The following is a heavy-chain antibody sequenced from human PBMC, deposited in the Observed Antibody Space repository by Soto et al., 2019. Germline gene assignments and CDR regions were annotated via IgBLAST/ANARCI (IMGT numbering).Heavy chain of an antibody. J-gene: IGHJ4*02. CDR2: ISGSGDST. CDR1: GFTFSSYA. V-gene: IGHV3-23*01. CDR3: AKRATGTYFDN. Sequence: EVQLLESGGGLVQPGGSLRLSCAGSGFTFSSYAMSWVRQATGKGLEWVSVISGSGDSTYYADSVKGRFTISRDNSKNTLYLQMNSLRAEDTAVYYCAKRATGTYFDNRGQGTLVTVSS. D-gene: IGHD1-1*01.